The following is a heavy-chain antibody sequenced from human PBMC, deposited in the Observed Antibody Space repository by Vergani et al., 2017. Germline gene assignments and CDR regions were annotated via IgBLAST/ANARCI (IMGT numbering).Heavy chain of an antibody. CDR3: ARIGRNSSARRYYYYMDF. CDR1: GFTFRSYA. J-gene: IGHJ6*03. Sequence: QVQLVESGGGVVQPGRSLRLSCAASGFTFRSYAMHWVRQAPGKGLEWVAVISYDGINKYYADSVKGRFTISRNNSKNTLYLQMNSLRAEDTAVYYCARIGRNSSARRYYYYMDFWGKGTTVTVSS. CDR2: ISYDGINK. D-gene: IGHD2-2*01. V-gene: IGHV3-30-3*01.